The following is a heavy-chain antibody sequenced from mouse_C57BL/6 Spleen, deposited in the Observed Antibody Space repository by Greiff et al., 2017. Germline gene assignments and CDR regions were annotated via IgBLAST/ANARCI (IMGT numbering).Heavy chain of an antibody. CDR2: INPSSGYT. D-gene: IGHD3-3*01. Sequence: QVQLQQSGAELAKPGASVKLSCNASGYTFTSYLMHWVNQRPGQGLEWIGYINPSSGYTKYNQKFKDKATLTADKSSSTAYMQLSSLTYENSAVYYCAGGGLYYCDYWGQGTTLTVSS. CDR3: AGGGLYYCDY. V-gene: IGHV1-7*01. J-gene: IGHJ2*01. CDR1: GYTFTSYL.